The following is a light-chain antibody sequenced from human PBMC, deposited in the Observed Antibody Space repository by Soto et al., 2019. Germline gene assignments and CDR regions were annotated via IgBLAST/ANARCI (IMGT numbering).Light chain of an antibody. Sequence: AIQLTQSPSSLSASVGDRVTITFRASQGISSALAWYQQKPGKAPKLLIYDASSLESGVPSRLSGSGSGTDFTLTISSLQPEDFPPYYCQQFNNYLSTVGPGTKVDIK. V-gene: IGKV1D-13*01. CDR1: QGISSA. CDR2: DAS. CDR3: QQFNNYLST. J-gene: IGKJ3*01.